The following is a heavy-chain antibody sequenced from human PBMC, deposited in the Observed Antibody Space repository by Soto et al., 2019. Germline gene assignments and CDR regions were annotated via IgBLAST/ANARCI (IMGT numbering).Heavy chain of an antibody. CDR2: ISYSGST. CDR3: ARGRGDTAMAWYY. V-gene: IGHV4-59*01. Sequence: PSETLSLTCTVSGGSISSYYWSWIRQSPGKGLEWIGYISYSGSTKYNPSLKSRVTISVDTSKNQFSLKLSSVTAADTAVYYCARGRGDTAMAWYYWGQGTLVTVPQ. CDR1: GGSISSYY. J-gene: IGHJ4*02. D-gene: IGHD5-18*01.